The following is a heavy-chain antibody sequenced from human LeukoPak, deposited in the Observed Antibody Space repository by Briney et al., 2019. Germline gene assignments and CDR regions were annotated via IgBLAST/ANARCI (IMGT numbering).Heavy chain of an antibody. CDR3: ARNVVVPAAADWFDP. V-gene: IGHV4-34*01. CDR1: GGSFSGYY. J-gene: IGHJ5*02. D-gene: IGHD2-2*01. CDR2: INHSGST. Sequence: SETLSLTCAVYGGSFSGYYWSWIRQPPGKGLEWVGEINHSGSTNYNPSLKSRVTISVDTSKNQFSLKLSSVTAADTAVYYCARNVVVPAAADWFDPWGQGTLVTVSS.